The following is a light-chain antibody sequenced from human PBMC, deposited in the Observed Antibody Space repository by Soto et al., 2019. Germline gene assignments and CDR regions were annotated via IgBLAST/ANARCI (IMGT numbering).Light chain of an antibody. CDR1: QSVSSN. Sequence: EVVMTQSPATLSVSPGEGATLSCRASQSVSSNLAWYQQKPGQAPRLLIYGASTRATDIPARFSGSGSETDFTLTISSLQSEDFAVYYCQQYNKWPLRTFGQGTKVDIK. CDR3: QQYNKWPLRT. V-gene: IGKV3-15*01. CDR2: GAS. J-gene: IGKJ1*01.